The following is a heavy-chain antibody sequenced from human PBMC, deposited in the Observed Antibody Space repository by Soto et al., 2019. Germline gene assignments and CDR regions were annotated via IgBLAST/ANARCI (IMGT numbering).Heavy chain of an antibody. CDR3: NYDFWSGPTRPLRRPEFGYYYGMDV. CDR1: GGTFSSYA. CDR2: IIPIFGTA. J-gene: IGHJ6*02. Sequence: QVQLVQSGAEVQKPGSSVKVSCKASGGTFSSYAISWVRQAPGQGLEWMGGIIPIFGTANYAQKFQGRVTITADESTSTAYMELSSLRSEDTAVYYCNYDFWSGPTRPLRRPEFGYYYGMDVWGQGTTVTVSS. D-gene: IGHD3-3*01. V-gene: IGHV1-69*01.